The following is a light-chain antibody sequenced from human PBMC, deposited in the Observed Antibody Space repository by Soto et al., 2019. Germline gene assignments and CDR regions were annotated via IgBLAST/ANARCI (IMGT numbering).Light chain of an antibody. V-gene: IGLV1-40*01. CDR2: VNT. CDR3: QSYDSSLSGHVV. CDR1: SSNIGAGYE. J-gene: IGLJ2*01. Sequence: QSVLTQPPSVSGAPGQRVTISCTGSSSNIGAGYEVHWYQQLPGTAPKLLIYVNTNRPSGVPDRFSGSRSGTSASLAITGLQAEDEADYFCQSYDSSLSGHVVFGGGTKLTVL.